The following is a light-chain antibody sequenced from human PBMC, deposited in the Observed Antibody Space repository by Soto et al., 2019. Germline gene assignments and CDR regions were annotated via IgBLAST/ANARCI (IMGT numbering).Light chain of an antibody. Sequence: QSALTQPRSVSGSPGQPVTISCTGTSSDVGVYNYVSWYQQYPGKAPKIMIYDVSKRPSGVPDRFSGSKSDNTASLTISGLQAEDEADYYCCSYAGSYTFVFGIGTKVTVL. V-gene: IGLV2-11*01. CDR3: CSYAGSYTFV. J-gene: IGLJ1*01. CDR2: DVS. CDR1: SSDVGVYNY.